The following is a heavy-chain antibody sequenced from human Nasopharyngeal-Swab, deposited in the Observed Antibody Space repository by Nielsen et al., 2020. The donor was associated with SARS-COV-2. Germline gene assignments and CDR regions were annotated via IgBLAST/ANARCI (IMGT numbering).Heavy chain of an antibody. D-gene: IGHD5-18*01. CDR1: GGSISSSTYY. J-gene: IGHJ4*02. CDR2: INYRGST. Sequence: SETLSLTCTVSGGSISSSTYYWGWIRQPPGKGLEWIGSINYRGSTYHNPSLKSRVTISVDTSKNQFSLKLSSVTAADTAVYYCTRLGGSYGYRHFAYWGQGTLVTVSS. CDR3: TRLGGSYGYRHFAY. V-gene: IGHV4-39*01.